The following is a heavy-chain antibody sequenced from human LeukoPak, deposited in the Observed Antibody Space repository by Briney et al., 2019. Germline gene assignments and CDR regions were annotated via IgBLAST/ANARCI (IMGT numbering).Heavy chain of an antibody. CDR3: ARGTAAAATPQYY. CDR2: ISSSGSTI. CDR1: GFTFSDYY. V-gene: IGHV3-11*01. J-gene: IGHJ4*02. D-gene: IGHD6-13*01. Sequence: GGSLRLSCAASGFTFSDYYMSWIHQAPGKGLEWVSYISSSGSTIYYADSVKGRFTISRDNAKNSLYLQMNSLRAEDTAVYYCARGTAAAATPQYYWGQGTLVTVSS.